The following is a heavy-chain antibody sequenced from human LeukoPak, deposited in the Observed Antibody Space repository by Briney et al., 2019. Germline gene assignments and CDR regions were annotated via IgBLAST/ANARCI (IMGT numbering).Heavy chain of an antibody. Sequence: PSETLSLTCTVSGGSISSYYWSWIRQPPGKGLEWIGYIYYSGSTNYNPSLKSRVTISVDTSKNQFSLKLSSVTAADTAVYYCARGPMYYYDSSGYLNWGQGTLVTVSS. V-gene: IGHV4-59*08. CDR2: IYYSGST. D-gene: IGHD3-22*01. CDR1: GGSISSYY. J-gene: IGHJ4*02. CDR3: ARGPMYYYDSSGYLN.